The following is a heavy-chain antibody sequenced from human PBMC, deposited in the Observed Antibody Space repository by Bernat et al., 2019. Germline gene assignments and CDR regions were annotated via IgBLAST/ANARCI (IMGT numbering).Heavy chain of an antibody. Sequence: EVQLVESGGGLVQPGGSLRLSCAASGFTFSTYWMHWVRQTPGKGLVWVSRINGDGSDISYADSVKGRFTISRDNAENTLSLQMNSLRAEDTAVYFCARDPQGWEVPPDYWGQGTLVTVSS. D-gene: IGHD1-26*01. CDR3: ARDPQGWEVPPDY. CDR2: INGDGSDI. V-gene: IGHV3-74*01. J-gene: IGHJ4*02. CDR1: GFTFSTYW.